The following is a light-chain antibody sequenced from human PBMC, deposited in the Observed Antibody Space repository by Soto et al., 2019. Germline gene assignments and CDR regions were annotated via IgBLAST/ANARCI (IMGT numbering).Light chain of an antibody. J-gene: IGKJ1*01. V-gene: IGKV3-15*01. CDR1: QNIDIN. CDR3: QQYNNWPPWT. Sequence: EIVLTQSPATLSVSPGERATLSCRASQNIDINLVWYQQKPGQAPRLLIFRASTRATGIPPRFSGSGSGTEFTLTISSLQSEDFAVYYCQQYNNWPPWTFGQGTKVDIK. CDR2: RAS.